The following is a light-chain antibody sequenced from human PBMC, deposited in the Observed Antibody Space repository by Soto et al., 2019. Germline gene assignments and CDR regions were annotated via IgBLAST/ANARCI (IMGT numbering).Light chain of an antibody. CDR3: QQSYSIPRT. J-gene: IGKJ1*01. CDR1: QCIRSY. V-gene: IGKV1-8*01. CDR2: AAS. Sequence: AIRMTQSPSSLSASTGDRVTITSRASQCIRSYLAWYQQKPGKAPKLLISAASTWQSGVPSRFSGSGSGTDFTLTISSLQPEDFATYYCQQSYSIPRTFGQGTEVDIK.